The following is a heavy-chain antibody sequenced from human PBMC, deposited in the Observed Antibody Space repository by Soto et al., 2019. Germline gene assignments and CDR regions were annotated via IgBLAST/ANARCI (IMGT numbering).Heavy chain of an antibody. J-gene: IGHJ5*02. CDR2: MNPNSGNT. CDR3: ARDLRFAAAEPNWFDP. D-gene: IGHD6-13*01. V-gene: IGHV1-8*01. Sequence: ASVKVSCKASGYTFTSYDINWVRQATGQGLEWMGWMNPNSGNTGYAQKFQGRVTMTTNTSISTAYMELSSLRSEDTAVYYCARDLRFAAAEPNWFDPWGQGTLVTVSS. CDR1: GYTFTSYD.